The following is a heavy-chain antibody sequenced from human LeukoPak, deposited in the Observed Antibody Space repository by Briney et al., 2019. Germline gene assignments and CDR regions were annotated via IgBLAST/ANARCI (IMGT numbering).Heavy chain of an antibody. J-gene: IGHJ4*02. CDR1: GFNCSSYW. V-gene: IGHV3-7*05. CDR2: IKQDGSAI. CDR3: ARNSGAGGGYFDY. D-gene: IGHD3-16*01. Sequence: QPGGAPHLSCAASGFNCSSYWMSWVRPAPGKGLEWVANIKQDGSAISYVDSGKGRFTSRRDNVKNSLYLQINSLRAEDTAVYYCARNSGAGGGYFDYWGQGALVTVSS.